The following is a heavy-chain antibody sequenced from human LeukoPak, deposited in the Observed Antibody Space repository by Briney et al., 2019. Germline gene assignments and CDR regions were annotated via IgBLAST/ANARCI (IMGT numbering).Heavy chain of an antibody. CDR1: GLTFTSSA. J-gene: IGHJ4*02. V-gene: IGHV1-58*01. Sequence: GASVKVSCKASGLTFTSSAVQWVRQARGQRLEWIGWIVVGSGNTNYAQKFQERVTITRDMSTNTAYMELSSLRSEDTAVYYCAARSSYSSGWNFDYWGQGTLVTVSS. D-gene: IGHD6-19*01. CDR2: IVVGSGNT. CDR3: AARSSYSSGWNFDY.